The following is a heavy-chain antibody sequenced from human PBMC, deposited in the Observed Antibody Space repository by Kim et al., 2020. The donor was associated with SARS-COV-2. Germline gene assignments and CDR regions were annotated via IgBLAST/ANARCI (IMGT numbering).Heavy chain of an antibody. Sequence: GGSLRLSCAASGFTFSGSAMHWVRQASGKGLEWVGRIRSKANSYATAYAASVKGRFTISRDDSKNTAYLQMNSLKTEDTAVYYCTRRGERWELDDAFDIWGQGTMVTVSS. CDR3: TRRGERWELDDAFDI. D-gene: IGHD1-26*01. CDR1: GFTFSGSA. V-gene: IGHV3-73*01. CDR2: IRSKANSYAT. J-gene: IGHJ3*02.